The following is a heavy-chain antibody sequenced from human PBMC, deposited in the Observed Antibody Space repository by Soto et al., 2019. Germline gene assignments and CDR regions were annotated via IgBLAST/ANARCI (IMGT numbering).Heavy chain of an antibody. V-gene: IGHV1-46*03. D-gene: IGHD3-10*01. CDR3: ARAPYYYGSGSYSDWFDP. J-gene: IGHJ5*02. CDR2: INPSGGST. CDR1: GYTFTSYG. Sequence: ASVKVSCKASGYTFTSYGISWVRQAPGQGLEWMGIINPSGGSTSYAQKFQGRVTMTRDTSTSTVYMELSSLRSEDTAVYYCARAPYYYGSGSYSDWFDPWGQGTLVTVSS.